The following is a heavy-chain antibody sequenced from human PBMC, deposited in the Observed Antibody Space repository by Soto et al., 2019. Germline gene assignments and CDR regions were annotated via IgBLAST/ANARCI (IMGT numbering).Heavy chain of an antibody. V-gene: IGHV3-23*01. D-gene: IGHD3-16*01. CDR2: IGGTDGDSDGVP. Sequence: VQLLESGGDLVQPGGSLRLSCVASGFILNNYAMSWVRQATGKGLEWFSTIGGTDGDSDGVPWYEDSVKGRFTISRDSSANTLFLHMANLRAEDSALYYFVKRGRTWGAFDFWGQGKTVVVSS. J-gene: IGHJ3*01. CDR3: VKRGRTWGAFDF. CDR1: GFILNNYA.